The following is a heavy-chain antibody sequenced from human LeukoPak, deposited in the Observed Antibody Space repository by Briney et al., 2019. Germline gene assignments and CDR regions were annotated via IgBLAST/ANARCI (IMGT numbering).Heavy chain of an antibody. J-gene: IGHJ3*02. D-gene: IGHD5-18*01. CDR2: IYHSGST. Sequence: PSETLSLTCAVSGGSISSSNWWSWVRQPPGKGLEWIGEIYHSGSTNYNPSLKSQVTISVDRSKNQFSLKLSSVTAADTAVYYCAGTSGYSYVAFDIWGQGTMVTVSS. V-gene: IGHV4-4*02. CDR1: GGSISSSNW. CDR3: AGTSGYSYVAFDI.